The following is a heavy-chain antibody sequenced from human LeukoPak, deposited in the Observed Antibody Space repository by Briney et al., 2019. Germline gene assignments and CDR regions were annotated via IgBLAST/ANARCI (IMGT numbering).Heavy chain of an antibody. Sequence: SETLSLTCTVSGGSISSYYWSWIRQPPGKGLEWIGYIYYSGSTNYNPSLKSRVTISVDTSKNQFSLKLSSVTAADTAVYYCARDLPRAERVRGVMNDYWGQGTLVTVSS. CDR3: ARDLPRAERVRGVMNDY. D-gene: IGHD3-10*01. CDR2: IYYSGST. J-gene: IGHJ4*02. CDR1: GGSISSYY. V-gene: IGHV4-59*01.